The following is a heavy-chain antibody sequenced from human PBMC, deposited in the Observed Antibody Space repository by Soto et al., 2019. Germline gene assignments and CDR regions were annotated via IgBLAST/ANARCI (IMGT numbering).Heavy chain of an antibody. CDR2: ISSRGTNM. CDR3: ARQATWHFDL. CDR1: GFTFSDYE. V-gene: IGHV3-48*03. Sequence: EVQLVESGGGLVQPGGSLRLSCAASGFTFSDYELNWVRQAPGKGLEWVSYISSRGTNMYYTDSVKGRFTISRDSAKNSLYLQMNSLRVEDTAVYYCARQATWHFDLWGRSTLVSVSS. J-gene: IGHJ2*01.